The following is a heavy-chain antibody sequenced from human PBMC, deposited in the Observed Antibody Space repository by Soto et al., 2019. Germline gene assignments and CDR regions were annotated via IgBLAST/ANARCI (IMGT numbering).Heavy chain of an antibody. J-gene: IGHJ4*02. D-gene: IGHD3-22*01. Sequence: PSETLSLTCAVSGGSISSGGYSWSWIRQPPGKGLEWIGYIYHSGSTYYNPSLKSRVTISVDRSKNQFSLKLSSVTAADTAVYYCARYSPKHGSSGYFLDYWGQGTLVTVSS. V-gene: IGHV4-30-2*01. CDR3: ARYSPKHGSSGYFLDY. CDR1: GGSISSGGYS. CDR2: IYHSGST.